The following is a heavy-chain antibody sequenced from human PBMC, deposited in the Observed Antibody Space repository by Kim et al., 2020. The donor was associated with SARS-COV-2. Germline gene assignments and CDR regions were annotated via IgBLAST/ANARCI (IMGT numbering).Heavy chain of an antibody. Sequence: RFTISRDDSKNTAYLQMNSLKTEDTAVYYCTRRYCSGGSCPRKYYGMDVWGQGTTVTVSS. J-gene: IGHJ6*02. V-gene: IGHV3-73*01. D-gene: IGHD2-15*01. CDR3: TRRYCSGGSCPRKYYGMDV.